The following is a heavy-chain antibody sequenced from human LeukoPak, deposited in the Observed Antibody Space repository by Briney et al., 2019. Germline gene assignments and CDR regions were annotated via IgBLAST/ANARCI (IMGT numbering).Heavy chain of an antibody. V-gene: IGHV4-59*08. D-gene: IGHD6-13*01. CDR2: IYYSGST. J-gene: IGHJ4*02. CDR3: ARLSGARIAAAGLFDY. CDR1: GGSISSYY. Sequence: SETLSLTCTVSGGSISSYYWSWIRQPPGKGLEWIGYIYYSGSTNYNPSLKTRVTISVDTSKNQFSLKLSSVTAADTAVYYCARLSGARIAAAGLFDYWGQGTLVTVAS.